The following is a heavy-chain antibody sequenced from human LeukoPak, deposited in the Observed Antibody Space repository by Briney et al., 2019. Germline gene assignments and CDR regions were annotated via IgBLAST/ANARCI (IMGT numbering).Heavy chain of an antibody. V-gene: IGHV1-18*01. CDR2: IRAYNGNT. D-gene: IGHD6-19*01. Sequence: GASVKVSCKASGYTFTSYGISWVRQAPGQGLEWMGWIRAYNGNTNYAQKLQGRVTMTTDTCTSTAYMERRSLRSDDTAVYYCARSVGGWFFYYFDYWGQGTLVTVSS. CDR3: ARSVGGWFFYYFDY. J-gene: IGHJ4*02. CDR1: GYTFTSYG.